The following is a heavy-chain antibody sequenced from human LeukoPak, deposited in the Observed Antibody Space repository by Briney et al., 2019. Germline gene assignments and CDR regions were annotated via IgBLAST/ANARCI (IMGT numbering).Heavy chain of an antibody. V-gene: IGHV3-23*01. CDR2: ITPSGSDT. J-gene: IGHJ5*02. D-gene: IGHD3-10*01. CDR1: EFTFSSYA. Sequence: GGSLRLSCAASEFTFSSYAMNWVRQAPGSGLEWVSSITPSGSDTYYADSVKGRFTISRDNSKNTLYLQMNSLRPEDTAVYYCARKNYGSTMGWFDPWGQGTLVTVSS. CDR3: ARKNYGSTMGWFDP.